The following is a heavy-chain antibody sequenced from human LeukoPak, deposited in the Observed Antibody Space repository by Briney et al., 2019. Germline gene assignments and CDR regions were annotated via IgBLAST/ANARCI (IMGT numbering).Heavy chain of an antibody. CDR3: ARPGDSSSWYGVDY. V-gene: IGHV4-34*01. Sequence: TSETLSLTCAVYGGSFSGYYWSWIRQPPGKGLEWIGSIYYSGSTYYNPSLKSRVTISVDTSKNQFSLKLSSVTAADTAVYYCARPGDSSSWYGVDYWGQGTLVTVSS. CDR2: IYYSGST. D-gene: IGHD6-19*01. J-gene: IGHJ4*02. CDR1: GGSFSGYY.